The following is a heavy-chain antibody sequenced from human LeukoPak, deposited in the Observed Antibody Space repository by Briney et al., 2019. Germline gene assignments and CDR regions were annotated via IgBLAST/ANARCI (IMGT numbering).Heavy chain of an antibody. J-gene: IGHJ4*02. Sequence: GESLKISCKISGYILTRNWIGWVRQVPGKGLEWMGLAYPGDSGTKYNPSFQGQVTFSVDKSISTAYLQFSSLKASDTAIYYCARFGYTSGLDYWGQGTLVTVSS. D-gene: IGHD6-25*01. CDR3: ARFGYTSGLDY. V-gene: IGHV5-51*01. CDR1: GYILTRNW. CDR2: AYPGDSGT.